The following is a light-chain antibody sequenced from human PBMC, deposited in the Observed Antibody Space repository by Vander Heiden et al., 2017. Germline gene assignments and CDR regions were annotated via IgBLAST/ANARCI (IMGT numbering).Light chain of an antibody. J-gene: IGLJ2*01. CDR2: QDS. Sequence: SYELTQPHSVSVSPGQTASITCSGDKLGDKYACWYQQKPGQAPVLVIYQDSKRTSGIPERFSGSNSGNTATLTISGTQAMDEADYYCQAWDSSASVVFGGGTNLTVL. V-gene: IGLV3-1*01. CDR1: KLGDKY. CDR3: QAWDSSASVV.